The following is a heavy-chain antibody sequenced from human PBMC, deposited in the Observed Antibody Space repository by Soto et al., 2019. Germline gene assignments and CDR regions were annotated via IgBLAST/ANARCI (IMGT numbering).Heavy chain of an antibody. V-gene: IGHV3-48*01. CDR2: INSGRNNI. CDR3: VRDRVGWPTGAFDY. Sequence: EVQLVESGGGLVQPGGSLRLSCVASGFTFRAYSINWVRQAPGKGLEWISYINSGRNNIFYADSVKGRFTMNRDNANNSLYLQMNSLRAEDTAVYYCVRDRVGWPTGAFDYWGQGILVTVSS. J-gene: IGHJ4*02. CDR1: GFTFRAYS. D-gene: IGHD3-10*01.